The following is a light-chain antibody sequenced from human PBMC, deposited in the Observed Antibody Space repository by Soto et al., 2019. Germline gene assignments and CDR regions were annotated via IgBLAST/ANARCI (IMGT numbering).Light chain of an antibody. J-gene: IGKJ5*01. Sequence: DVHMTQSRSTLAASVGYRVTITCRASENIKNWLAWYQQTPGKAPKVLISDASRLETGVPSRFSGSGYGTDFTLTITSLQTDDFATYYCQQYHTSSITFGQGTRLEIK. CDR3: QQYHTSSIT. CDR2: DAS. CDR1: ENIKNW. V-gene: IGKV1-5*01.